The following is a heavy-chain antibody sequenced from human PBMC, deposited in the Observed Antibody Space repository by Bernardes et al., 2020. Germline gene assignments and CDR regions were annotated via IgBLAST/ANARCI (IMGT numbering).Heavy chain of an antibody. CDR1: GGSISSYY. D-gene: IGHD2-15*01. CDR3: ARLVVVAATYYYGMDV. V-gene: IGHV4-59*01. Sequence: SETLSLTCTVSGGSISSYYWSGIRQPPGKGLEWIGYIYYSGSTNYNPSLKSRVTISVDTSKNQFSLKLSSVTAADTAVYYCARLVVVAATYYYGMDVWGKGTTVTVSS. J-gene: IGHJ6*04. CDR2: IYYSGST.